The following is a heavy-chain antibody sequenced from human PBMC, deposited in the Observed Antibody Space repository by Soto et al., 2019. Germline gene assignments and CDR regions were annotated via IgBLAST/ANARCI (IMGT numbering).Heavy chain of an antibody. V-gene: IGHV3-7*01. CDR2: IKLDGREK. J-gene: IGHJ5*01. CDR3: ERAGGFCSGGSCPVLCFET. Sequence: PGGSLRLSCAASGFTFSNYWMSWVRQAPGKGLEWVANIKLDGREKDCVDSVKGRFTISGDNAKKSLYLQMNSLRAEDTAVYYCERAGGFCSGGSCPVLCFETWGQGALDKVSS. CDR1: GFTFSNYW. D-gene: IGHD2-15*01.